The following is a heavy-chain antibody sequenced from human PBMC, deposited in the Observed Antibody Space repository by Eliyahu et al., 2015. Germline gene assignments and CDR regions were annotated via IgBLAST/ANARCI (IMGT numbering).Heavy chain of an antibody. Sequence: QVQLQESGPGLVKPSETLSLTCTVSGGSIXSYYWSWIRQPPGKGLEWIGYIYYSGSTNYNPSLKSRVTISVDTSKNQFSLKLSSVTTADTAVYYCAREGYSGYDFPFFDYWGQGTLVTVSS. CDR2: IYYSGST. J-gene: IGHJ4*02. D-gene: IGHD5-12*01. V-gene: IGHV4-59*01. CDR1: GGSIXSYY. CDR3: AREGYSGYDFPFFDY.